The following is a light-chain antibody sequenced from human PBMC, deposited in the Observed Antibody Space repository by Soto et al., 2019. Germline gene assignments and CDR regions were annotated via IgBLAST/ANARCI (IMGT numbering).Light chain of an antibody. CDR1: NSDVGGYDY. CDR3: SSYAGSYTLYV. V-gene: IGLV2-14*01. Sequence: QSALSQPASVSGSPGQSITISCTGSNSDVGGYDYVSWYQQYPGKAPKLLIYEVSNRPSGVSSRFSGSKSGNTASLAISGLQGEDEADYYCSSYAGSYTLYVFGTGTKLTVL. J-gene: IGLJ1*01. CDR2: EVS.